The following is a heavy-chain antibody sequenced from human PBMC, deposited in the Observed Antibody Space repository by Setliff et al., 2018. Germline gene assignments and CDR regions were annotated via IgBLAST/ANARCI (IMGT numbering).Heavy chain of an antibody. V-gene: IGHV5-51*01. J-gene: IGHJ6*02. CDR3: ARYDSSGYHYYYGMDV. D-gene: IGHD3-22*01. Sequence: GESLKISCKGSGYSFTSYWIGWVRQMPGKGLEWMGIIYPGDSDTRYSPSFQGQVTISANKSISTAYLQWSSLKASDTAMYYCARYDSSGYHYYYGMDVWGQGTTVTVSS. CDR1: GYSFTSYW. CDR2: IYPGDSDT.